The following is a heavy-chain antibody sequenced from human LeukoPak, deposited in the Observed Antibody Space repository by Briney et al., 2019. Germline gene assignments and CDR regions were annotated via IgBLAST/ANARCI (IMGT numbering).Heavy chain of an antibody. V-gene: IGHV4-59*01. D-gene: IGHD4-17*01. CDR1: GGSISSYY. CDR2: IYYSGST. J-gene: IGHJ4*02. CDR3: ARGSEYGVDYFDY. Sequence: SETLSLTCTVSGGSISSYYRSWIRQPPGKGLEWIGYIYYSGSTNYNPSLKSRVTISVDTSKNQFSLKLSSVTAADTAAYYCARGSEYGVDYFDYWGQGTLVTVSS.